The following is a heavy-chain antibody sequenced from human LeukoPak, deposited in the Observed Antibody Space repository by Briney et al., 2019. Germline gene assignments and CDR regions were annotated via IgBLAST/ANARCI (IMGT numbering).Heavy chain of an antibody. J-gene: IGHJ6*03. V-gene: IGHV1-8*01. CDR3: ARGEVTVVPVPPPRYYYYYYYMDV. Sequence: GAPVKVSCKASGYTFTSYDINWVRQATGQGLEWMGWMNPNSGNTGYAQKFQGRVTMTRNTSISTAYMELSSLRSEDTAVYYCARGEVTVVPVPPPRYYYYYYYMDVWGKGTTVTVSS. CDR2: MNPNSGNT. CDR1: GYTFTSYD. D-gene: IGHD3-22*01.